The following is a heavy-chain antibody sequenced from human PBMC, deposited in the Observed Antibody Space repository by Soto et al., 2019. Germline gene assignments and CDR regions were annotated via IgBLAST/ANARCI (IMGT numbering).Heavy chain of an antibody. J-gene: IGHJ4*02. D-gene: IGHD6-19*01. V-gene: IGHV1-69*01. CDR3: ARGQGNGWYYFDY. CDR1: GGTFSSYA. Sequence: KVSCKTSGGTFSSYAISWVRQAPGQGLEWMGGIVPIVDTSTYAQKFQGRVTITADESTSTVYMELNGLRAEDAAVYYCARGQGNGWYYFDYWGQGTLVTVSS. CDR2: IVPIVDTS.